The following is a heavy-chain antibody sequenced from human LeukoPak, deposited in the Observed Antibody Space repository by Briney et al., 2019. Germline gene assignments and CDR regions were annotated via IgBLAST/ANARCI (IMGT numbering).Heavy chain of an antibody. Sequence: PSETLSLTRTVSGGSISGSSYYWGWIRQPPGKGLEWNGSIYYSGNTYYNPSLKSRLTIYVDTSKNQFSLKLSSVAAADTAVYYCARRRTDSSGYYNWFDPWGQVTLVTVS. J-gene: IGHJ5*02. D-gene: IGHD3-22*01. CDR2: IYYSGNT. CDR1: GGSISGSSYY. V-gene: IGHV4-39*01. CDR3: ARRRTDSSGYYNWFDP.